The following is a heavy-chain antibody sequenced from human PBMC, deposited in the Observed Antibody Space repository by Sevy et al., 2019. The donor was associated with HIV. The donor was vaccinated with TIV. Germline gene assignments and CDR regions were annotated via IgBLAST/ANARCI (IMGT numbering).Heavy chain of an antibody. CDR3: AGDLQEAYSSSWYGGYYGLEV. J-gene: IGHJ6*02. D-gene: IGHD6-13*01. CDR2: IYYSGST. Sequence: SETLSLTCSVSGDSISSSHWWSWVRQTPGKGLEWIGYIYYSGSTNYNPSLKSRVTISVDTSKNRFSLKLSSVTAADTAVYYCAGDLQEAYSSSWYGGYYGLEVWGQGTTVTVSS. V-gene: IGHV4-4*02. CDR1: GDSISSSHW.